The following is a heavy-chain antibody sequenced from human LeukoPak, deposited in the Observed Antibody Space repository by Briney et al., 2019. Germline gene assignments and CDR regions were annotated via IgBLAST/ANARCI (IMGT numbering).Heavy chain of an antibody. CDR2: INPSGGST. CDR3: AREGAVAGRDAFDI. J-gene: IGHJ3*02. D-gene: IGHD6-19*01. Sequence: ALVTVSFKASGYTFTSYYMHWVRQAPGQGLEWMGIINPSGGSTSYAQKFQGRVTMTRDTSTSTVYMELSSLRSEDTAVYYCAREGAVAGRDAFDIWGQGTMVTVSS. V-gene: IGHV1-46*01. CDR1: GYTFTSYY.